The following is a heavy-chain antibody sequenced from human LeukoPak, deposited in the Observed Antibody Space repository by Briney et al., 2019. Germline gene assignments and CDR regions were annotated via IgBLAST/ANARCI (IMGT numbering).Heavy chain of an antibody. CDR3: AREPSRGDYYYGMDV. CDR1: GGTFSSYA. CDR2: IIPIFGTA. Sequence: EASVKVSCKASGGTFSSYAISWVRQAPGQGLEWMGGIIPIFGTANYAQKFQGRVTITADKSTSTAYMELSSLRSEDTAVYYCAREPSRGDYYYGMDVWGQGTTVTVSS. J-gene: IGHJ6*02. D-gene: IGHD2-2*01. V-gene: IGHV1-69*06.